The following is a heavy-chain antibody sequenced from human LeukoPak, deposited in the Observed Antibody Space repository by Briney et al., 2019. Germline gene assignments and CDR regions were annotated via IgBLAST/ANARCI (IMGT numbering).Heavy chain of an antibody. Sequence: PSETLSLTCTVSGGSISSSSYYWGWIRQPPGKGLEWIGYIYHSGSTYYNPSLKSRVTISVDRSKNQFSLKLSSVTAADTAVYYCARSIGTSFDYWGQGTLVTVSS. CDR3: ARSIGTSFDY. J-gene: IGHJ4*02. CDR2: IYHSGST. V-gene: IGHV4-30-2*01. D-gene: IGHD2-2*01. CDR1: GGSISSSSYY.